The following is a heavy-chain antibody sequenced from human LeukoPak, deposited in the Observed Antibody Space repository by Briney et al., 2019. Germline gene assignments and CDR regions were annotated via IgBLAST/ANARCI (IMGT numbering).Heavy chain of an antibody. CDR2: ISYDGKTQ. J-gene: IGHJ4*02. D-gene: IGHD6-19*01. CDR3: AKEGSSGFIDS. CDR1: GFTFSNYG. V-gene: IGHV3-30*18. Sequence: GRSLRLSCAASGFTFSNYGMHWVRQAPGKGLEWVAVISYDGKTQYYADSVKGRFTFSRDNSRNTLCLQMNSLRAEDTAIFYCAKEGSSGFIDSWGRGTLVTVSS.